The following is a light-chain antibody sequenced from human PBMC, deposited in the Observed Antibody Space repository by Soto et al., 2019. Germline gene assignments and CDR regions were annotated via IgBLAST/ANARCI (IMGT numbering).Light chain of an antibody. CDR2: AAS. V-gene: IGKV1-9*01. CDR1: QGIYSY. Sequence: DIQLTQSPSFLSASVGDRVTITCRASQGIYSYLAWYQQKPGQAPKLLIHAASTLQSGVPSRVSGRGSGAEFTLTVSSLQPEDSATYYCQHLHTYPLTFGQGTRLEIK. CDR3: QHLHTYPLT. J-gene: IGKJ5*01.